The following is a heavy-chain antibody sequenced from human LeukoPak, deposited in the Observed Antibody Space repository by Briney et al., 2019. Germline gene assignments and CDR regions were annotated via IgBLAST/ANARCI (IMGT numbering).Heavy chain of an antibody. CDR2: TYYRSKWYN. V-gene: IGHV6-1*01. J-gene: IGHJ3*02. CDR3: ARDDLAGSSSAFDI. Sequence: SQTLSLTCAISGDCVSINSAAWTWIRQSPSRGLEWLGRTYYRSKWYNDYAVSVKSRITINPDTSKNQFSLQLNSVTPEDTAVYYCARDDLAGSSSAFDIWGQGTMVTVSS. D-gene: IGHD6-6*01. CDR1: GDCVSINSAA.